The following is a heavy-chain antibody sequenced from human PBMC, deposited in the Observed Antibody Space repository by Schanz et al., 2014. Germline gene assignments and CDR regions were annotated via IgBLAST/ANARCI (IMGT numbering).Heavy chain of an antibody. CDR1: GYTLNNYG. D-gene: IGHD3-10*01. V-gene: IGHV1-18*01. CDR3: ARHRFGVVYYGLDA. J-gene: IGHJ6*02. Sequence: QVQLVQSGAEVKRPGASVKVSCTASGYTLNNYGISWVRQAPGLGLEWMGWISDYNGKTNYAQKFQDRVIMSTDRSSSTAYLELRSLTSDDSAIYYGARHRFGVVYYGLDAWGQGTTILVSS. CDR2: ISDYNGKT.